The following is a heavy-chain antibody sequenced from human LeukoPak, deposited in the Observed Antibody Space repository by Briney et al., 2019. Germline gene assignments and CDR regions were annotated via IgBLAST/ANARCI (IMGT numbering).Heavy chain of an antibody. D-gene: IGHD2-2*01. J-gene: IGHJ4*02. CDR2: ISGSGGST. CDR3: AKDHCSSTSCPLDY. CDR1: GFTFSSYA. Sequence: RPGGSLRLSCAASGFTFSSYAMSWVRQAPGKWLEWVSAISGSGGSTYYADSVKGRFTISRDNSKNTLYLQMNSLRAEDTAVYYCAKDHCSSTSCPLDYWGQGTLVTVSS. V-gene: IGHV3-23*01.